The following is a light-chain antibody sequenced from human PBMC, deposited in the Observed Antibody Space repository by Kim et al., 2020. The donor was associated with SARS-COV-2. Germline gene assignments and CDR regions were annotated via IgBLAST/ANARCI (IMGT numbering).Light chain of an antibody. CDR1: GLRIYY. CDR3: SSRDTSSSHVV. J-gene: IGLJ2*01. Sequence: SSELTQDSAVSVALGQTVRITCQGDGLRIYYASWYQQKPGQAPVLVIYGKNNRPSGIPDRFSGSNSGNTASLTIAGAQAEDEADYYCSSRDTSSSHVVFGGGTQLTVL. CDR2: GKN. V-gene: IGLV3-19*01.